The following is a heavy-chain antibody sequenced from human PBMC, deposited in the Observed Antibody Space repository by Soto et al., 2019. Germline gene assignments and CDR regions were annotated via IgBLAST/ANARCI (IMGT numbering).Heavy chain of an antibody. CDR2: VYYRGNT. J-gene: IGHJ4*02. CDR3: ARRYGGNLDY. Sequence: SETLSLTCTVSGASISSTTYYWGWIRQPPGKGLEWIGSVYYRGNTYDNPSLKSRVTISVDTSMNQFALKLTSVTAADTAVYYCARRYGGNLDYWGQGTLVTVSS. V-gene: IGHV4-39*01. D-gene: IGHD1-26*01. CDR1: GASISSTTYY.